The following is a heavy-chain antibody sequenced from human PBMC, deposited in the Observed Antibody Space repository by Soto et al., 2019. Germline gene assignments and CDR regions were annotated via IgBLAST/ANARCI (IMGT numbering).Heavy chain of an antibody. CDR2: ISYDGSNK. V-gene: IGHV3-30-3*01. D-gene: IGHD6-19*01. CDR1: GFTFSSYA. CDR3: ATIAVAGVDAFDI. Sequence: GGSLRLSCAASGFTFSSYAMHWVRQAPGKGLEWVAVISYDGSNKYYADSVKGRFTISRDNSKNTLYLQMNSLRAEDTAVYYCATIAVAGVDAFDIWGQGTMVTVSS. J-gene: IGHJ3*02.